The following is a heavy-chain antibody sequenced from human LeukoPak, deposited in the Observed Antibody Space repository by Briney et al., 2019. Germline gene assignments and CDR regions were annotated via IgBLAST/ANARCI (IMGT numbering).Heavy chain of an antibody. Sequence: PGGSLRLSCAASGFTFSDAWMSWVRQAPGKGLEWVGRIKSKTDGGTTDYAAPVKGRFTISRDDSKNTLYLQMNSLKTEDTAVYYCTIISRQQLILRYFDYWGQGTLVTVSS. CDR3: TIISRQQLILRYFDY. J-gene: IGHJ4*02. CDR1: GFTFSDAW. CDR2: IKSKTDGGTT. V-gene: IGHV3-15*01. D-gene: IGHD6-13*01.